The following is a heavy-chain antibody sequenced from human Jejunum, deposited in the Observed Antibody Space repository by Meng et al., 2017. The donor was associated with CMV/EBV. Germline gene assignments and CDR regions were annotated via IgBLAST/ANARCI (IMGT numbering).Heavy chain of an antibody. CDR1: GDSISNYY. J-gene: IGHJ4*02. V-gene: IGHV4-4*07. CDR3: ARGIYYYDTSSSHYFDF. D-gene: IGHD3-22*01. CDR2: IYTSGST. Sequence: QVTLEESGPGLVQHSETLSLTSTVSGDSISNYYWTWIRQPAGKGLEWIGRIYTSGSTYYSPSLKSRVTMSVDTSKNRLSLNLNSLTAADTAVYYCARGIYYYDTSSSHYFDFWGQGTLVTVSS.